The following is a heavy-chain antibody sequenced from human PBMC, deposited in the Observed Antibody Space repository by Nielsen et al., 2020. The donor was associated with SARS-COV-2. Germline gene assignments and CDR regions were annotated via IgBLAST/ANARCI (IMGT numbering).Heavy chain of an antibody. CDR1: GGTFTSYA. D-gene: IGHD3-10*01. V-gene: IGHV1-3*01. J-gene: IGHJ4*02. CDR3: ASSYYYGSGSYRPFDY. Sequence: ASVKVSCKASGGTFTSYAMHWVRQAPGQRLEWMGWINAGNGNTKYSQKFQGRVTITRDTSASTAYMELSSLRSEDTAVYYCASSYYYGSGSYRPFDYWGQGTLVTVSS. CDR2: INAGNGNT.